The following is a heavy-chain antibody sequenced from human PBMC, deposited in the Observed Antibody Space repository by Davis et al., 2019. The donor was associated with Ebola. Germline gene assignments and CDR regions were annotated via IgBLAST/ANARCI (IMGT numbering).Heavy chain of an antibody. CDR1: GGSVSSGSYY. D-gene: IGHD5-12*01. V-gene: IGHV4-39*01. CDR3: ARQMGLRLSISFDP. CDR2: INHSGST. J-gene: IGHJ5*02. Sequence: GSLRLSCTVPGGSVSSGSYYWSWIRQPPGKGLEWIGEINHSGSTNYNPSLKSRVTISVDTSKNQFSLKLSSVTAADTAVYYCARQMGLRLSISFDPWGQGTLVTVSS.